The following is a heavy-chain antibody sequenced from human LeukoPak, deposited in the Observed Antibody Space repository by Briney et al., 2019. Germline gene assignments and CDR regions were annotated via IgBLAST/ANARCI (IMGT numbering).Heavy chain of an antibody. CDR3: ARYKDSSGWYGWFDP. D-gene: IGHD6-19*01. CDR2: INPNSGGT. V-gene: IGHV1-2*02. CDR1: GYTFTGYY. Sequence: ASVKVSCKASGYTFTGYYMHWVRQAPGQGLEWMGWINPNSGGTNYAQKFQGRVTMTRDTSISTAYMELSRLRPDDTAVYYCARYKDSSGWYGWFDPWGQGTLVTVSS. J-gene: IGHJ5*02.